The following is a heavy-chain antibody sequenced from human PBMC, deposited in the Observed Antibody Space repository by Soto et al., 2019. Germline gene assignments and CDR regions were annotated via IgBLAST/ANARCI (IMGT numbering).Heavy chain of an antibody. V-gene: IGHV3-23*01. D-gene: IGHD5-12*01. Sequence: GVSLRLSCAAFGVTFSSYVMGWVRQAPGKGPEWVSVVSANGVSTYYADSVKGRFTVSRDKSKNTGYLQMISLRVEDTAVYYCAKLVHGYTVYELDFFDYWGQGAQVTVSS. CDR2: VSANGVST. CDR3: AKLVHGYTVYELDFFDY. J-gene: IGHJ4*02. CDR1: GVTFSSYV.